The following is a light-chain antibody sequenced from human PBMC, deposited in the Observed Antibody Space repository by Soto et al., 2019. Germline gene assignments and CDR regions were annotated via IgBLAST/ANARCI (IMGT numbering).Light chain of an antibody. CDR2: GAS. Sequence: EIVMTQSPATLSVSPGERATLSCRASQSVSSNLAWYQQKPGQAPRLLTYGASTRATGIPARFSGSGSGTEFTLTISILQSEDFAVYYCQQYNNWPRTFGQGTKLEIK. V-gene: IGKV3-15*01. CDR3: QQYNNWPRT. J-gene: IGKJ2*01. CDR1: QSVSSN.